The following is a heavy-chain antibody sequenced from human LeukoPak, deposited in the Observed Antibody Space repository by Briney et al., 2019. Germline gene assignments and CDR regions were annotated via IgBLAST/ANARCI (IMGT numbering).Heavy chain of an antibody. CDR3: ARAYSSSWYWNWFDP. Sequence: SETLSLTCTVSGGSIGSSSYYWGWIRQPPGTGLNWIGSIYYSGSTYYNLSLKSRVTISVDTSRDQFSLKLSSVTAADTAFYYCARAYSSSWYWNWFDPWGQRTLVTVSS. D-gene: IGHD6-13*01. CDR2: IYYSGST. J-gene: IGHJ5*02. CDR1: GGSIGSSSYY. V-gene: IGHV4-39*07.